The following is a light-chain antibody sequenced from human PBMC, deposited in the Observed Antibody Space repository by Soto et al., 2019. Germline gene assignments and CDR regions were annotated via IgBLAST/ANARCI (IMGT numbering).Light chain of an antibody. Sequence: QSALTQPPSVSGTPGQRVTVSCSGTSSNIGSNNVYWYQQVPGTAPRLLIFYNSQRPSGAPDRFSGSKSGTSASLAISGLRSEDEADYYCAAWDDGLLGQVFGTGTKVTVL. CDR3: AAWDDGLLGQV. CDR1: SSNIGSNN. CDR2: YNS. V-gene: IGLV1-47*02. J-gene: IGLJ1*01.